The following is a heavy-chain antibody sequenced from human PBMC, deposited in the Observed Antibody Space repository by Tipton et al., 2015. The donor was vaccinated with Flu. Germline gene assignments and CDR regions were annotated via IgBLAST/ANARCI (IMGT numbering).Heavy chain of an antibody. CDR3: ASFGAYNSIAF. J-gene: IGHJ4*02. V-gene: IGHV1-2*06. Sequence: VQLVQSGAEVKKTGASVKVSCKAPAHIFIGYYIHWVRQAPGQGLEWLGRINPNSGGTNYAQKFQGRLTLTRDTSINTVYMELSRLRSDDTAEYYCASFGAYNSIAFWGQGTLVTVSS. D-gene: IGHD5-24*01. CDR2: INPNSGGT. CDR1: AHIFIGYY.